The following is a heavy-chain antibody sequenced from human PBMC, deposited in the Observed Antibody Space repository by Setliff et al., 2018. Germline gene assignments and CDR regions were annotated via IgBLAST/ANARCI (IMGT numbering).Heavy chain of an antibody. CDR2: ISFDGSNE. CDR3: ARPTSAGRLWYMDV. D-gene: IGHD1-26*01. J-gene: IGHJ6*03. CDR1: GFTFSSYA. Sequence: GGSLRLSCAASGFTFSSYAMHWVRQAPGQRLEWVAVISFDGSNESYTDSVKGRFTISRDNSENTLYLQMNSLRADNTAVYYCARPTSAGRLWYMDVWGTGTTVTVSS. V-gene: IGHV3-30*10.